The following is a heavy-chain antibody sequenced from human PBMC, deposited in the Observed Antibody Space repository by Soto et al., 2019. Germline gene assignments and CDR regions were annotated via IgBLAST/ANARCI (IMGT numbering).Heavy chain of an antibody. CDR1: GFTFSSYG. CDR2: ISYDGSNK. CDR3: AKPSFLGEQQCIMDV. J-gene: IGHJ6*02. V-gene: IGHV3-30*18. Sequence: GGSLRLSCAASGFTFSSYGMHWVRQAPGKGLEWVAVISYDGSNKYYADSVKGRFTISRDNSKNTLYLQMNSLRAEDTAVYYCAKPSFLGEQQCIMDVWGQGTTVTVSS. D-gene: IGHD6-13*01.